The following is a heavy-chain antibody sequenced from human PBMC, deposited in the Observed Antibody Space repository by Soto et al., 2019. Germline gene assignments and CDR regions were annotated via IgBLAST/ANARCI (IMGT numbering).Heavy chain of an antibody. CDR3: AADLRIWFGELLWDY. CDR1: GFTFTSSA. V-gene: IGHV1-58*01. Sequence: SVKVSCKASGFTFTSSAVQWVRHARGQRLEWIGWIVVGSGNTNYAQKFQERVTITRDMSTSTAYMELSSLRSEDTAMYYCAADLRIWFGELLWDYWGQGTLVTVSS. CDR2: IVVGSGNT. D-gene: IGHD3-10*01. J-gene: IGHJ4*02.